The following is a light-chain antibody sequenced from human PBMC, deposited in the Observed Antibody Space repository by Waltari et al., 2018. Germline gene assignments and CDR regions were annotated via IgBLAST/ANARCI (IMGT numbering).Light chain of an antibody. CDR1: QSIGIY. CDR2: GAS. CDR3: QHYVRLPVT. V-gene: IGKV3-20*01. Sequence: EIILTQSPGTLSLSPGERATLSCRASQSIGIYFAWYQQRPGQAPRLLIYGASNRATGIPDRFSGSGSGTDFSLTISRLDPEDFAVYYCQHYVRLPVTFGHGTKVEIK. J-gene: IGKJ1*01.